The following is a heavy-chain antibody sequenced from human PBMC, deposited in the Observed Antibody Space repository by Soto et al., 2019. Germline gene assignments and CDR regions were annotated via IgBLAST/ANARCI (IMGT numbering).Heavy chain of an antibody. Sequence: GASLKISYKASGYSFTRYWISWVRQMPGKGLEWMGRLDPSDSYTSYSPSFQGHVTMTRDTSISTAYMELSRLRSDDTAVYYCARDARGDEAPMDYWGQGTLVTVSS. J-gene: IGHJ4*02. CDR3: ARDARGDEAPMDY. CDR2: LDPSDSYT. CDR1: GYSFTRYW. V-gene: IGHV5-10-1*01. D-gene: IGHD3-10*01.